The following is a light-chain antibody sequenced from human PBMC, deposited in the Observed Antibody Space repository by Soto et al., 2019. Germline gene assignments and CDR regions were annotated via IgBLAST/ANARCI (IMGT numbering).Light chain of an antibody. CDR2: TNH. V-gene: IGLV1-40*01. CDR3: QAYDSSLSVVV. CDR1: SSNIGAGSD. Sequence: QSVLTQPPSVSGAPGQRVTISCTGSSSNIGAGSDVHWYQQLPGTAPKLLIYTNHIRPSGVPDRFSGSKSGTSASLAITGLQAEDEADYYCQAYDSSLSVVVFGGGTKLTVL. J-gene: IGLJ2*01.